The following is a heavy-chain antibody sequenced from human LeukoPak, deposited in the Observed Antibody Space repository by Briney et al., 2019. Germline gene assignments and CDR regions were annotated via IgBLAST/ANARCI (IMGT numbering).Heavy chain of an antibody. CDR1: GFTFSSYG. Sequence: GGSLRLSCAASGFTFSSYGMHWVRQAPGKGLEWVAVISYDGSNKYYADSVKGRFTISRDNSKNTLYLQMNSLRAEDTAVYYCAKVMALPPQTYDAFDIWGQGTMVTVSS. V-gene: IGHV3-30*18. CDR3: AKVMALPPQTYDAFDI. D-gene: IGHD5-24*01. CDR2: ISYDGSNK. J-gene: IGHJ3*02.